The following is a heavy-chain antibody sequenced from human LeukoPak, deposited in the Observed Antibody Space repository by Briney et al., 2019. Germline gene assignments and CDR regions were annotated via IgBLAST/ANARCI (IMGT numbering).Heavy chain of an antibody. CDR1: GFTFSSYG. CDR3: ARGAPSRDYDILTGYYPFDY. Sequence: GGSLRLSCAASGFTFSSYGMHWVRQAPGKGLEWVAVIWYDGSNKYYADSVKGRFTISRDNSKNTLYLQMNSLRAEDTAVYYCARGAPSRDYDILTGYYPFDYWGQGTLVTVSS. CDR2: IWYDGSNK. V-gene: IGHV3-33*01. J-gene: IGHJ4*02. D-gene: IGHD3-9*01.